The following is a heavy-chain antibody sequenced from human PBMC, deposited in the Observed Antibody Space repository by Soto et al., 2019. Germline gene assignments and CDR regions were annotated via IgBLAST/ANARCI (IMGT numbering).Heavy chain of an antibody. CDR3: AKDRKYPRDYFHY. CDR2: ITNRGTHT. V-gene: IGHV3-21*02. J-gene: IGHJ4*02. D-gene: IGHD6-6*01. CDR1: GFSFSSYT. Sequence: EVQLMESGGGLVQPGESLRLSCTASGFSFSSYTMNWVRQAPGKGLQWVASITNRGTHTYSADSVKGRFTISRDNDKNSLYLQMNTLRAEDTAVYYCAKDRKYPRDYFHYWGQRTLVTVSS.